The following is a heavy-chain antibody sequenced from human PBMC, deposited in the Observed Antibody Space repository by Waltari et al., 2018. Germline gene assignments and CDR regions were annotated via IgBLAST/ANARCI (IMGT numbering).Heavy chain of an antibody. CDR2: ISGSGGST. CDR1: GFTFSSYA. Sequence: EVQLLESGGGLVQPGGSLRLSCAASGFTFSSYAMSWVRQAPGKGLVGVSAISGSGGSTYYADSVKGRFTISRDNSKNTLYLQMNSLRAEDTAVYYCAKDPIVVVTAIFDYWGQGTLVTVSS. J-gene: IGHJ4*02. D-gene: IGHD2-21*02. CDR3: AKDPIVVVTAIFDY. V-gene: IGHV3-23*01.